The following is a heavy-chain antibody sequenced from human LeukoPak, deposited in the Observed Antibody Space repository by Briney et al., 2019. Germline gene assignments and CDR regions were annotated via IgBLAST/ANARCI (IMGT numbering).Heavy chain of an antibody. CDR3: ARGRHDITMIVVVMTSVSYYLDV. CDR1: GGSFSGYH. CDR2: INPSGSP. Sequence: SETLSLTCAVYGGSFSGYHWTWIRQSPGKGLEWIGEINPSGSPYYNPSLKSGLTLSVDTSKNQFALTLRSVTAADTAVYYCARGRHDITMIVVVMTSVSYYLDVWGKGATVTVS. D-gene: IGHD3-22*01. V-gene: IGHV4-34*01. J-gene: IGHJ6*03.